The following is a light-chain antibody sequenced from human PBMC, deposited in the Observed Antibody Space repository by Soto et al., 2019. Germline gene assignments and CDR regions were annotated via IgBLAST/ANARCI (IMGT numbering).Light chain of an antibody. CDR2: AAS. V-gene: IGKV1-39*01. Sequence: IQMTQSPSSLAASVGDRVTITCRASQTISTYVNWYRQKSGAAPELLIYAASTLQSGVPSRFRGGGSGTDFTLAISSLQLEDFATYYCQQSYNTPQTFGQGTKVDIK. CDR1: QTISTY. J-gene: IGKJ1*01. CDR3: QQSYNTPQT.